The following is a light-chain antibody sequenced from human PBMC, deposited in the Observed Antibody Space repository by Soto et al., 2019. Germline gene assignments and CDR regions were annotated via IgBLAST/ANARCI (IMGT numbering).Light chain of an antibody. J-gene: IGKJ1*01. Sequence: EIVMTQSPATLSVSPGERATLSCRASQSVGSNLAWYQQKPGQAPRLLIYGASTKATGIPARFSGSGSGTDFTLTISSLPSEDFAIYFCQQYNNWPPDRTFGQGTKVEIK. V-gene: IGKV3-15*01. CDR1: QSVGSN. CDR3: QQYNNWPPDRT. CDR2: GAS.